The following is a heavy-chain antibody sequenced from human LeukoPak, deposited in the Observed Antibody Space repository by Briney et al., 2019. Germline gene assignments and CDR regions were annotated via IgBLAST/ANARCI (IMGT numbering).Heavy chain of an antibody. CDR3: ARGRDSSGYYYWAFDI. V-gene: IGHV3-53*01. CDR2: IYSGGST. Sequence: GGSLRLSCAASGFTVSSNYMSWVRQAPGKGLEWVSVIYSGGSTYYADSVKGRFTISRDNSKNTLYLQMNSLRAEDTAVYYCARGRDSSGYYYWAFDIWGQGTMVTVSS. J-gene: IGHJ3*02. CDR1: GFTVSSNY. D-gene: IGHD3-22*01.